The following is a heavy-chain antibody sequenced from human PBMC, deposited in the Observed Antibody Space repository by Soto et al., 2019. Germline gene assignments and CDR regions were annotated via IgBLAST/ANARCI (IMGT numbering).Heavy chain of an antibody. CDR3: ARDREATIAY. Sequence: SETLSLTCAVSGGSISSGGYSWSWIRQPPGKGLEWIGYIYHSGSTYYNPSLKSRVTISVDRSKNQFSLKLSSVTAADTAVYYCARDREATIAYWGQGTLVTVSS. D-gene: IGHD5-12*01. CDR2: IYHSGST. CDR1: GGSISSGGYS. V-gene: IGHV4-30-2*01. J-gene: IGHJ4*02.